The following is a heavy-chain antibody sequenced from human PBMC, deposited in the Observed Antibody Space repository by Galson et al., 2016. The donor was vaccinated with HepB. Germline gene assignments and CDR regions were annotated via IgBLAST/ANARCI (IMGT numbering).Heavy chain of an antibody. J-gene: IGHJ3*02. V-gene: IGHV3-23*01. CDR1: EFAFGDYA. Sequence: SLRLSCATSEFAFGDYAMTWVRQAPGKGLDWVSTISGSGGRTYYADSVKGRFTISRDNSKNTLYLQMNSLRAEDTAIYYCAKGRGRQLWSDAFDIWGQGTMVTVSS. CDR3: AKGRGRQLWSDAFDI. D-gene: IGHD5-18*01. CDR2: ISGSGGRT.